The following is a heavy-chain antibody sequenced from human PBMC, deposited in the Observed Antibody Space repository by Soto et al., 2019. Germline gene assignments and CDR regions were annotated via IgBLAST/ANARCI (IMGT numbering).Heavy chain of an antibody. D-gene: IGHD3-10*01. CDR3: AKDRITMVRGVISPDAFDI. Sequence: GGSLRLSCAASGFIFSSYAMSWVRQAPGKGLERVSAIGGSGGSTYYADSVKGRFTISRDNSKNTLYLQMNSLRAEDTAVYYCAKDRITMVRGVISPDAFDIWGQGTMVTVSS. V-gene: IGHV3-23*01. J-gene: IGHJ3*02. CDR1: GFIFSSYA. CDR2: IGGSGGST.